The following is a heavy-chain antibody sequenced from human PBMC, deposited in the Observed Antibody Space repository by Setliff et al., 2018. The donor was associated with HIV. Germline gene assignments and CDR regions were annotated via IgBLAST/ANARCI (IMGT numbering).Heavy chain of an antibody. CDR1: GFTLNNYE. D-gene: IGHD1-26*01. Sequence: GESLKISCAASGFTLNNYEMNWVRQAPGKGLEWVSYLSSTGATRFYADSVKDRFTISRDNANNSLYQQMNSLRPDDTAIYYCARDSDWETNWFFDLWGCGTLVTVSS. CDR3: ARDSDWETNWFFDL. J-gene: IGHJ2*01. V-gene: IGHV3-48*03. CDR2: LSSTGATR.